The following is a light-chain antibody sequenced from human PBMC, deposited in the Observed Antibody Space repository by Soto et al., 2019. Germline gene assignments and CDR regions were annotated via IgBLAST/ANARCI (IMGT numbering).Light chain of an antibody. CDR2: EVI. J-gene: IGLJ2*01. V-gene: IGLV2-8*01. CDR1: SSDVGGYSH. CDR3: SSYAGIKVLL. Sequence: QSALTQPPSASGSPGQSVTISCTGTSSDVGGYSHVSWYQQHPGKAPKLIIYEVIKRPSGVPDRFSGSKSGNTASLTVSGLRAEDEADYCCSSYAGIKVLLFGGGTKLTVL.